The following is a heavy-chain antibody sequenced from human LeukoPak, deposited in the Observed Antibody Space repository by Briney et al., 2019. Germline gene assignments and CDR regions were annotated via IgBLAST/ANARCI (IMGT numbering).Heavy chain of an antibody. CDR3: AKDLGYDFWSGYGMDV. CDR1: GFTFDDYA. D-gene: IGHD3-3*01. V-gene: IGHV3-23*01. Sequence: GGSLRLSCAASGFTFDDYAMHWVRQAPGKGLEWVSGISGSGGSTYYADSVKGRFAISRDNSKNTLYLQMNSLRAEDTAVYYCAKDLGYDFWSGYGMDVWGQGTTVTVSS. J-gene: IGHJ6*02. CDR2: ISGSGGST.